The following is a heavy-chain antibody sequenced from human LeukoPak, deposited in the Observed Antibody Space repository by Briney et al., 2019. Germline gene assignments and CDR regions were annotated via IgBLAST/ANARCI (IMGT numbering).Heavy chain of an antibody. CDR1: GFTFSSYS. D-gene: IGHD2-15*01. J-gene: IGHJ3*02. Sequence: PGGSLRLSCAASGFTFSSYSMNWVRQAPGQGLEWVSSISSSSSYIHYADSVKGRFTISRDNATNSLYLQMNSLRAEDTAVYYCARDFRIGDAFDIWGQGTMVTVSS. CDR2: ISSSSSYI. V-gene: IGHV3-21*01. CDR3: ARDFRIGDAFDI.